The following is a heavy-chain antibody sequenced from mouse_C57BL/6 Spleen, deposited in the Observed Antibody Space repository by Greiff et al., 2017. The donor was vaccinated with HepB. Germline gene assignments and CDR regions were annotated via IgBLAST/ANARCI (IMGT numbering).Heavy chain of an antibody. J-gene: IGHJ2*01. V-gene: IGHV1-80*01. CDR3: ARDGAPLTGVFDY. CDR1: GYAFSSYW. D-gene: IGHD4-1*01. Sequence: VQLQQSGAELVKPGASVKISCKASGYAFSSYWMNWVKQRPGKGLEWIGQIYPGDGDTNYNGKFKGKATLTADKSSSTAYMQLSSLTSEDSAVYFCARDGAPLTGVFDYWGQGTTLTVSS. CDR2: IYPGDGDT.